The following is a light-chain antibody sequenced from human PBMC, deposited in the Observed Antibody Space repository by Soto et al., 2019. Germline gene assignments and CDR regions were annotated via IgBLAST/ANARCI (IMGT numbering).Light chain of an antibody. CDR1: SSDIGGYNY. Sequence: QSALTQPASVSGSPGQSITISCTGTSSDIGGYNYVSWYQHHPGKAPKLMIYDVTDRPSGVSNRFSGSKSGNTASLTISGLQAEEEADYYCNSYRSSSTLIVFGGGTKVTVL. CDR3: NSYRSSSTLIV. V-gene: IGLV2-14*03. CDR2: DVT. J-gene: IGLJ2*01.